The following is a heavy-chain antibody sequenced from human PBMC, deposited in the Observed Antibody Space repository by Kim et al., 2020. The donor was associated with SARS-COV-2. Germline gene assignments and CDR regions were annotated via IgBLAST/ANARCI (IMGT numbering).Heavy chain of an antibody. Sequence: GGSLRLSCAASGFTFSGSAMHWVRQASGKGLEWVGRIRSKPNSYATAYAAPVKGRFTISRDDSKNTAYLQMNNLKTEDTAVYYCTRVTGTTLACRDAFDIWGPGTLVTVSS. D-gene: IGHD1-1*01. CDR1: GFTFSGSA. V-gene: IGHV3-73*01. CDR3: TRVTGTTLACRDAFDI. J-gene: IGHJ3*02. CDR2: IRSKPNSYAT.